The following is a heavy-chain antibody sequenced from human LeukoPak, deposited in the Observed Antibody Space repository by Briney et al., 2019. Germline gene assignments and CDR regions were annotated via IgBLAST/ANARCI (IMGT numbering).Heavy chain of an antibody. CDR3: ARAELWKDAFDI. D-gene: IGHD2-21*01. J-gene: IGHJ3*02. CDR1: GGSFSGYY. Sequence: SETLSLTCAVYGGSFSGYYWSWIRQPPGKGLEWIGEINHSGSTNYNPSLKSRVTISVDTSKNQFSLKLSSVTAADTAVYSCARAELWKDAFDIWGQGTMVTVSS. CDR2: INHSGST. V-gene: IGHV4-34*01.